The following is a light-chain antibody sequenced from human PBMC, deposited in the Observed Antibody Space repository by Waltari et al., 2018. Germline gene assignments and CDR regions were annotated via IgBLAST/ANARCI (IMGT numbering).Light chain of an antibody. CDR1: QSVNSD. CDR2: GAF. Sequence: EIVMTHSPATLSVSPGERATLSCRASQSVNSDLAWYQQKPGQAPRLLIYGAFTRATGLPARFSGSGSGTEFTLTISSLQSEDFAVYYCQQYNSWPLAFGGGTKVEIK. V-gene: IGKV3-15*01. J-gene: IGKJ4*01. CDR3: QQYNSWPLA.